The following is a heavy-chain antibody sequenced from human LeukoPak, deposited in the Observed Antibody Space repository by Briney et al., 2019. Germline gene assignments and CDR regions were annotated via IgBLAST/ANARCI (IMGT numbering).Heavy chain of an antibody. CDR2: IYYSGST. J-gene: IGHJ5*02. V-gene: IGHV4-39*07. CDR1: GGSISGSSYY. Sequence: SETLSLTCTVSGGSISGSSYYWGRIRQPPWKGLEWIGSIYYSGSTNYNPSLKSRVTMSVDTSKNQFSLKLSSVTAADTAVYYCAREGADIVVVVAATANWFDPWGQGTLVTVSS. CDR3: AREGADIVVVVAATANWFDP. D-gene: IGHD2-15*01.